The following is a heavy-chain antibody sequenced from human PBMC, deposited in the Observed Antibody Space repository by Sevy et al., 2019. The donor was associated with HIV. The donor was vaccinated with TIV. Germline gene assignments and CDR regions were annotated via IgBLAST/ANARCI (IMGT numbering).Heavy chain of an antibody. CDR2: FDPEDGET. CDR3: ASAREYYEDSSGYLDY. CDR1: GYTLSKLA. D-gene: IGHD3-22*01. V-gene: IGHV1-24*01. J-gene: IGHJ4*02. Sequence: ASVKVSCKVSGYTLSKLAMHWVRQAPGKGLEWMGRFDPEDGETTYAQKFQGRVTMTEDTSTDTAYMELSSLRYEDTAVYYCASAREYYEDSSGYLDYWGQGTLVTVSS.